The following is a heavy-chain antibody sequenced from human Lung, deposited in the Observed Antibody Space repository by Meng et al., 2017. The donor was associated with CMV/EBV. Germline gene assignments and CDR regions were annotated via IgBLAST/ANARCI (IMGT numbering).Heavy chain of an antibody. CDR1: GYSISSGYY. CDR2: IYHSGST. Sequence: GSLRLXXTVSGYSISSGYYWGWIRQPPGKGLEWIGSIYHSGSTYYNPSLKSRVTISVDTSKNQFSLKLSSVTAADTAVYYCARVGWEHVADYWGQGTLVTVSS. J-gene: IGHJ4*02. V-gene: IGHV4-38-2*02. CDR3: ARVGWEHVADY. D-gene: IGHD1-26*01.